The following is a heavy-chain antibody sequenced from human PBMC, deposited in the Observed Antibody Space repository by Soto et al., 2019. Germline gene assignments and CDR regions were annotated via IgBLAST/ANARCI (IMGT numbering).Heavy chain of an antibody. D-gene: IGHD3-10*01. J-gene: IGHJ5*02. V-gene: IGHV4-30-4*01. Sequence: LSWMRHPPGKGLEWIGYIYYSGSTYYNPSLKSRVTISVDTSKNQFSLKLSSVTAADTAVYYCARVLYYGSGREFDPWGQGTLVTVSS. CDR2: IYYSGST. CDR3: ARVLYYGSGREFDP.